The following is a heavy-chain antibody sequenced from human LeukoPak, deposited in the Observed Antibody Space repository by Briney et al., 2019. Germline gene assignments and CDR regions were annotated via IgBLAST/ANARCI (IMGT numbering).Heavy chain of an antibody. V-gene: IGHV3-48*03. J-gene: IGHJ4*02. D-gene: IGHD3-10*01. CDR3: ARDQVVRGVNY. CDR2: ISSSGSTI. Sequence: GGSLRLSCAASGFTFSSYEMNWVRQAPGKGLEWVSYISSSGSTIYYADSVKGRFTISRDNAKNSLYLQMTSLRAEDTAVYYCARDQVVRGVNYWGQGTLVTVSS. CDR1: GFTFSSYE.